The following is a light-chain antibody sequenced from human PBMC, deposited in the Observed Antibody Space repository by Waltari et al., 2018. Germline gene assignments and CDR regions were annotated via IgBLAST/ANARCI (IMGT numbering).Light chain of an antibody. V-gene: IGKV3-20*01. CDR1: QSISRF. CDR3: QKYDRLPAT. CDR2: GAS. Sequence: EIVLTQSPGTLSLSPGERATLSCRASQSISRFLVWYQQKPGQAPRLLIYGASTRATGIPDRFSGSGSGTDFSLTITRLEPEDFAVYYCQKYDRLPATFGQGTKVELK. J-gene: IGKJ1*01.